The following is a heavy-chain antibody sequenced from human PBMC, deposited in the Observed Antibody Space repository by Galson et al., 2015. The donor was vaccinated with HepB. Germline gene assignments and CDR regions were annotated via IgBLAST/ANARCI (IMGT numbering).Heavy chain of an antibody. CDR3: AREGYCSGGSCYAKQTSYYYYYGMDV. CDR1: GFTFSSYS. CDR2: ISSSSSTI. V-gene: IGHV3-48*02. Sequence: SLRLSCAASGFTFSSYSMNWVRQAPGKGLGWVSYISSSSSTIYYADSVKGRFTISRDNAKNSLYLQMNSLRDEDTAVYYCAREGYCSGGSCYAKQTSYYYYYGMDVWGQGTTVTVSS. D-gene: IGHD2-15*01. J-gene: IGHJ6*02.